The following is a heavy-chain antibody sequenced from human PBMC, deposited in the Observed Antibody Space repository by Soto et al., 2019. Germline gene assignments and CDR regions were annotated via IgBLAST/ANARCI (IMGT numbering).Heavy chain of an antibody. CDR3: ARGLDTAMVTPYGMDV. Sequence: QVQLVQSGAEVKKPGSSVKVSCKASGGTFSSYAISWVRQAPGQGLEWMGGVIPIFGTANYAQKFQGRVTITADESTSTDYMELSSLRSEDTAVYYCARGLDTAMVTPYGMDVWGQGTTVTVSS. J-gene: IGHJ6*02. V-gene: IGHV1-69*01. CDR2: VIPIFGTA. D-gene: IGHD5-18*01. CDR1: GGTFSSYA.